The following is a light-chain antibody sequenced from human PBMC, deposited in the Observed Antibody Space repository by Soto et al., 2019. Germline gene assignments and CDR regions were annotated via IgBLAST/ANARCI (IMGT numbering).Light chain of an antibody. J-gene: IGKJ4*01. CDR1: QRISSY. V-gene: IGKV1-39*01. CDR3: QQSISAPLT. Sequence: DIQMTQSPSSLSASVGDRVTITCRASQRISSYLNWYQQKPGKAPKLLIYAASSLQSGVPSRFSGSGSGTDFTLTIAGLQPEDSASYFCQQSISAPLTFGGGTKVEIK. CDR2: AAS.